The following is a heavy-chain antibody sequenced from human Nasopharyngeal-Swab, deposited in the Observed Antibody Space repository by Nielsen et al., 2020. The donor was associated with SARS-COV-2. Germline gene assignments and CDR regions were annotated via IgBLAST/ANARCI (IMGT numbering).Heavy chain of an antibody. CDR1: GGSVTDTDYF. V-gene: IGHV4-39*01. J-gene: IGHJ4*02. Sequence: SETLSLTCTVSGGSVTDTDYFWGWIRQPPVTGLEWIGNIDYSGRTFYNPSLKSRVSISVDTSTNQFSLKLHSVTAADTAVYYCASYLGVDGQKRFDYWGQGTLVTVSS. CDR3: ASYLGVDGQKRFDY. D-gene: IGHD5-24*01. CDR2: IDYSGRT.